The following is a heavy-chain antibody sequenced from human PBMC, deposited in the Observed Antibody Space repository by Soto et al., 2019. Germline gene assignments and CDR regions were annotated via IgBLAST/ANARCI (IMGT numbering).Heavy chain of an antibody. CDR3: ARGIKYGDYATWFDP. CDR1: GYTFTSYD. CDR2: MNPNSGNT. Sequence: QVQLVQSGAEVKKPGASVKVSCKASGYTFTSYDINWVRQATGQGLEYLGWMNPNSGNTGYVQKFKGTVTMTRETSISTATMAMSTLRSESTAGSYCARGIKYGDYATWFDPWGQGTLVTVSS. V-gene: IGHV1-8*01. D-gene: IGHD4-17*01. J-gene: IGHJ5*02.